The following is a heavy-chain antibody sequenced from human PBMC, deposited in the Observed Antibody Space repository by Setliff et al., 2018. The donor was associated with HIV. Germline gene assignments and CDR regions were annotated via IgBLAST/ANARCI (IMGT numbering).Heavy chain of an antibody. J-gene: IGHJ4*02. CDR3: AGDFFGQRVGATLGY. CDR1: GYTFTGYY. CDR2: INPNSGPT. D-gene: IGHD1-26*01. Sequence: EASVKVSCKASGYTFTGYYIHWVRQAPGQGLEWMGRINPNSGPTNYVQKFQGRVTMTRDTSISTAYMELSRLRSDDTAVYYCAGDFFGQRVGATLGYWGQGTLVTVSS. V-gene: IGHV1-2*06.